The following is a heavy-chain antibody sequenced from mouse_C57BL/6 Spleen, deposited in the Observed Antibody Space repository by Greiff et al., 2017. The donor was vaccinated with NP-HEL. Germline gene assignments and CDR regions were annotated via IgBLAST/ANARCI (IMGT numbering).Heavy chain of an antibody. CDR3: ATDYYGSSNWYFDV. CDR1: GYSITSGYY. V-gene: IGHV3-6*01. D-gene: IGHD1-1*01. J-gene: IGHJ1*03. Sequence: VQLQQSGPGLVKPSQSLSLTCSVTGYSITSGYYWNWIRQFPGNKLEWMGYISYDGSNNYNPSLKNRISITRDTSKNQFFLKLNSVTTEDTATYYCATDYYGSSNWYFDVWGTGTTVTVSS. CDR2: ISYDGSN.